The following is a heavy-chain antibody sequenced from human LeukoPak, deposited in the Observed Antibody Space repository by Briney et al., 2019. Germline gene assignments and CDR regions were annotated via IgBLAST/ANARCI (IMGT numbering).Heavy chain of an antibody. CDR1: GYSFTSYW. J-gene: IGHJ4*02. CDR2: IYPGDSES. CDR3: ARIEGSTFDY. Sequence: GESLKISCKGSGYSFTSYWIGWVRQMPGKGLEWMGIIYPGDSESKYSPSLQGQVTISADKSISTAYLQWSSLKAPDTAMYYCARIEGSTFDYWGQGTLVTVSS. V-gene: IGHV5-51*01.